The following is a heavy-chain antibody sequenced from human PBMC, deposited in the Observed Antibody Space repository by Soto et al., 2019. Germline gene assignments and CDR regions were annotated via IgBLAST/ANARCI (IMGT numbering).Heavy chain of an antibody. CDR1: GFTFSSYA. J-gene: IGHJ4*02. V-gene: IGHV3-23*01. D-gene: IGHD6-13*01. CDR2: ISGSGGST. Sequence: EVQLLESGGGLVQPGGSLRLSCAASGFTFSSYAMSWVRQAPGKGLEWVSAISGSGGSTYYADSVKGRLTISRDNSKNTLYLQMNSLRAEDTAVYYCAKKIAAAGTFDYWGQGTLVTVSS. CDR3: AKKIAAAGTFDY.